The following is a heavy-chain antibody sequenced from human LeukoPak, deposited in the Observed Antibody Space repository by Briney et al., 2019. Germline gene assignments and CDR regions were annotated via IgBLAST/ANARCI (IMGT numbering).Heavy chain of an antibody. J-gene: IGHJ4*02. D-gene: IGHD1-26*01. CDR1: GFTFNDHY. CDR2: ISGSGGST. CDR3: AKVPLGKGRNY. Sequence: PGGSLRLSCATSGFTFNDHYLGWVRQAPGKGLEWVSAISGSGGSTYYADSVKGRFTISRDNSKNTLYLQMNSLRAEDTAVYYCAKVPLGKGRNYWGQGTLVTVSS. V-gene: IGHV3-23*01.